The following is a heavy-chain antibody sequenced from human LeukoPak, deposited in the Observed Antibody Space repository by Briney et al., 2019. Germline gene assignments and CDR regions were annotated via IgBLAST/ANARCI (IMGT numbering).Heavy chain of an antibody. V-gene: IGHV4-59*01. CDR3: ARSVLFDP. Sequence: SETLSLTCTVSGDSIRSYYWSRIRQPPGKGLEWIGYIYYSGSTNYNPSPKSRVTMSVDTSKNQFSLKLSSVTAADTAVYYCARSVLFDPWGQGTLVTVSS. CDR2: IYYSGST. CDR1: GDSIRSYY. J-gene: IGHJ5*02.